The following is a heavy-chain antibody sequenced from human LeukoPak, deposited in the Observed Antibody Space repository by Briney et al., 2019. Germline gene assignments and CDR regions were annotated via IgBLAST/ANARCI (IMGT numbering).Heavy chain of an antibody. CDR1: GGSCDDYY. D-gene: IGHD5-24*01. V-gene: IGHV4-34*01. J-gene: IGHJ5*02. CDR3: ARGRDRSKAGDL. CDR2: IHPHGIF. Sequence: SETPSLTCAVYGGSCDDYYCSWIRQPPGKGLEWIGEIHPHGIFYYNSSLVSRVTISIDTSKTQFSLRLTSVTAADTAFYYCARGRDRSKAGDLWGQGSLVTVSS.